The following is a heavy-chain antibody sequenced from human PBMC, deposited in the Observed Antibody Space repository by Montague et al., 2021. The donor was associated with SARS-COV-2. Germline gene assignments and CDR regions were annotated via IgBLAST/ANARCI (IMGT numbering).Heavy chain of an antibody. CDR2: IYYSGST. V-gene: IGHV4-39*07. Sequence: SETLSLTCTVSGGSISSSSYYWGWIRQPPGKGLEWIGSIYYSGSTYYNPSLKSRVPPPPPTPQNPFSLKLSSVTAADTAVYYCARDYGDYGSGYYYGMDVWGQGTTVTVSS. CDR3: ARDYGDYGSGYYYGMDV. J-gene: IGHJ6*02. CDR1: GGSISSSSYY. D-gene: IGHD4-17*01.